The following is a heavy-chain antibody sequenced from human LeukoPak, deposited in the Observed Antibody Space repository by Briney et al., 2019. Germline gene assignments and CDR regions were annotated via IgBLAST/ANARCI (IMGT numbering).Heavy chain of an antibody. J-gene: IGHJ4*02. D-gene: IGHD3-16*01. V-gene: IGHV3-66*02. Sequence: PGGSLRLSCAASGFTVSNNYMSWVRQAPGKGLEWVSVIYSGDITYYVESVKGRFTISRDNSKNTLFLQMNRLRAEDTAVYYCAGRRALDAYYWGQGTLVTVSS. CDR2: IYSGDIT. CDR3: AGRRALDAYY. CDR1: GFTVSNNY.